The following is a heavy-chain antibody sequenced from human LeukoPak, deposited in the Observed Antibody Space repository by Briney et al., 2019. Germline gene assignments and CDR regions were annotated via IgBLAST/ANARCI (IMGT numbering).Heavy chain of an antibody. CDR1: GFTYSSYW. Sequence: GGSLRLSCAASGFTYSSYWMTWVRQAPGKGLEWVANIKQDGSEKDYVDSVKGRFTISRDNAKNSLYLQMNSLKTEDTAVYYCTTMTKYYYDSSGYLDFASWGQGTLVTVSS. CDR2: IKQDGSEK. J-gene: IGHJ4*02. CDR3: TTMTKYYYDSSGYLDFAS. V-gene: IGHV3-7*03. D-gene: IGHD3-22*01.